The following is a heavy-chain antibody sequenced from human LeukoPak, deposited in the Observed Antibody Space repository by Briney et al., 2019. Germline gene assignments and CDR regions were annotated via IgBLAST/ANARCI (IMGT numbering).Heavy chain of an antibody. V-gene: IGHV3-73*01. J-gene: IGHJ4*02. CDR3: VARYSSSWYSPWGPR. Sequence: GGSLKLSCAASGFTFSGSAMHWVRQASGKGLEWVGRIRSKANSYATAYAASVKGRFTISRDDSKNTAYLQMNSLKTEDTAVYYCVARYSSSWYSPWGPRWGQGTLVTVSS. CDR2: IRSKANSYAT. CDR1: GFTFSGSA. D-gene: IGHD6-13*01.